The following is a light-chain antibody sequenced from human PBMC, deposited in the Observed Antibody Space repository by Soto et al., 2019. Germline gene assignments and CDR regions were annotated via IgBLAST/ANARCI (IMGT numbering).Light chain of an antibody. J-gene: IGLJ2*01. Sequence: QSVLTQPPSVSGAPGQRVTITCTGSSSNIGAGYDVHWYQQLPGTAPKLLIYGNSNRPSGVPDRFSGSKSGTSASLAITGLQAEDEADYYCQSNDRNLSGVVFGGGTKLPVL. CDR2: GNS. CDR1: SSNIGAGYD. V-gene: IGLV1-40*01. CDR3: QSNDRNLSGVV.